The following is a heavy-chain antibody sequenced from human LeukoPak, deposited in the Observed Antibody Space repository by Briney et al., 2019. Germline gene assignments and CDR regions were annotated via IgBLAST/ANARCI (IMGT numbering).Heavy chain of an antibody. D-gene: IGHD3-3*01. V-gene: IGHV3-23*01. Sequence: GGSLRLSCAASGFTFSSYWMSWVRQAPGRGLEWVATLSGSGAGTYYSDSVQGRFTISRDNSKRTLFLQMNSLRAEDTAFYYCAKAELGVDTFFDYWGQGTLVTVSS. CDR3: AKAELGVDTFFDY. CDR2: LSGSGAGT. CDR1: GFTFSSYW. J-gene: IGHJ4*02.